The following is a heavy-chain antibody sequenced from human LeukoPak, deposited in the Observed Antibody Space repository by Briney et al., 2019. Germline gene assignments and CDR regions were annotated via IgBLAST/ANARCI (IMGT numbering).Heavy chain of an antibody. CDR1: GFTFSSYE. Sequence: TGGSLRLSCAASGFTFSSYEMNWVRQAPGKGLEWVSYISSSGSTIYYADSVKGRFTISRDNAKNSLYLLMNSLRAEDTAVYYCARDIAARPFDYWGQGTLVTVSS. CDR2: ISSSGSTI. D-gene: IGHD6-6*01. J-gene: IGHJ4*02. V-gene: IGHV3-48*03. CDR3: ARDIAARPFDY.